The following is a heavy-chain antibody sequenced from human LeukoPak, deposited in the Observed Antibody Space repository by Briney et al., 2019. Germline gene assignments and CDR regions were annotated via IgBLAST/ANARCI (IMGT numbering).Heavy chain of an antibody. CDR2: INHSGST. CDR1: GGSFSGYY. D-gene: IGHD3-22*01. Sequence: SETLSLTCAVYGGSFSGYYWSWIRQPPGKGLEWIGEINHSGSTNYNPSLKNRVTISVDTSKNQFSLKLSSVTAADTAVYYCARRPGYYYDSSGYYPKAMDVWGKGTTVTVSS. J-gene: IGHJ6*03. CDR3: ARRPGYYYDSSGYYPKAMDV. V-gene: IGHV4-34*01.